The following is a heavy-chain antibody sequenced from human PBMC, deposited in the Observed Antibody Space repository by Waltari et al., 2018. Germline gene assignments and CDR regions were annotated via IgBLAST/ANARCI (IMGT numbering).Heavy chain of an antibody. CDR3: ARDPLNDYGGWDDY. V-gene: IGHV3-23*01. CDR1: GVIFGGIA. D-gene: IGHD4-17*01. Sequence: EVELLESGGTLVQPGGSRGVPCAPPGVIFGGIAFSWVRRAPGKGLEWVSSISGSGENTYYAESVKGRFTISRDNSKNTVFLQMDSLRVDDTAIYYCARDPLNDYGGWDDYWGQGTLVTVSS. CDR2: ISGSGENT. J-gene: IGHJ4*02.